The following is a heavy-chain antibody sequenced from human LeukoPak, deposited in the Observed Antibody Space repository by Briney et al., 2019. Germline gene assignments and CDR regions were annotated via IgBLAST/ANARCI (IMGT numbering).Heavy chain of an antibody. Sequence: SGTPSLTCAVSGGSIINSNWWSWVRQPPGKGLEWIGEIDHSGSTNYNPSLKSRVTISADTSKNQFSLKLSSVTAADTAVYYCAIEEYYDFWSGNLWGQGTLVTVSS. CDR3: AIEEYYDFWSGNL. CDR1: GGSIINSNW. CDR2: IDHSGST. D-gene: IGHD3-3*01. V-gene: IGHV4-4*02. J-gene: IGHJ4*02.